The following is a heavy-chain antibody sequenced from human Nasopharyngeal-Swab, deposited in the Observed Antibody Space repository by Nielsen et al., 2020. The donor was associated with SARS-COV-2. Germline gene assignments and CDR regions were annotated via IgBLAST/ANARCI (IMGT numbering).Heavy chain of an antibody. Sequence: ASVKVSCKASGYTFTSYYLHWVRQAPGQGLEWMGIINPTDGSTSYAQKFEGRVTMTRVTSTSTVHMELTSLRSEDTAVYYCARVLPFRITGTSGMDVWGQGTTVTVSS. CDR2: INPTDGST. V-gene: IGHV1-46*01. CDR3: ARVLPFRITGTSGMDV. J-gene: IGHJ6*02. D-gene: IGHD1-7*01. CDR1: GYTFTSYY.